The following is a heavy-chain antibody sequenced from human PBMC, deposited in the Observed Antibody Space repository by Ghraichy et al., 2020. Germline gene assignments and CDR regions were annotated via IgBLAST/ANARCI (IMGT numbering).Heavy chain of an antibody. Sequence: SETLSLTCAVSGGSVSSDAYHWSWIRQPPGKGLEWIGCIYDSESNKYNPSLMSRVTISKDTSKNQFPLKLNSVDAADTAMYYCATYDRGWGGRGSWGPGILITVSS. CDR2: IYDSESN. J-gene: IGHJ5*02. D-gene: IGHD6-19*01. CDR1: GGSVSSDAYH. V-gene: IGHV4-61*08. CDR3: ATYDRGWGGRGS.